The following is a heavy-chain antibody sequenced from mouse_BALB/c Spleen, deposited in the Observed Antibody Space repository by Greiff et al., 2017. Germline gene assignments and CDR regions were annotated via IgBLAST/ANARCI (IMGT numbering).Heavy chain of an antibody. CDR3: ARDSRPFAY. CDR2: ISYDGSN. V-gene: IGHV3-6*02. Sequence: EVQLVESGPGLVKPSQSLSLTCSVTGYSITSGYYWNRIRQFPGNKLEWMGYISYDGSNNYNPSLKNRISITRDTSKNQFFLKLNSVTTEDTATYYCARDSRPFAYWGQGTLVTVSA. J-gene: IGHJ3*01. CDR1: GYSITSGYY.